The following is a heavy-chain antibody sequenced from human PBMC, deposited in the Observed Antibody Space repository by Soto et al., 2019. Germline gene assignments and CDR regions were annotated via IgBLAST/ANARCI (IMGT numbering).Heavy chain of an antibody. CDR1: GGPISSYY. J-gene: IGHJ4*02. CDR3: ARERDYYDSSGYYKIFDY. V-gene: IGHV4-59*01. CDR2: IYYRGST. D-gene: IGHD3-22*01. Sequence: SETLSLTCTVSGGPISSYYWSWIRQPPGKGLEWIGYIYYRGSTNYNPSLKSRVTISVDTSKNQFSLKLSSVTAADTAVYYCARERDYYDSSGYYKIFDYWGQGTLVTVSS.